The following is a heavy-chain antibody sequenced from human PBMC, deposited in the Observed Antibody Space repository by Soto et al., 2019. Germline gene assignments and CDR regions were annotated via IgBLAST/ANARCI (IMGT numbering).Heavy chain of an antibody. CDR2: IYYSGST. CDR1: GGSISSYY. Sequence: PSETLSLTCTVSGGSISSYYWSWIRQPPGKGLEWIGYIYYSGSTNYNPSLKSRVTISVDTSKNQFSLKLSSVTAADTAVYYCAREATTGDAFDICGQGTMGTVS. CDR3: AREATTGDAFDI. V-gene: IGHV4-59*01. J-gene: IGHJ3*02. D-gene: IGHD1-26*01.